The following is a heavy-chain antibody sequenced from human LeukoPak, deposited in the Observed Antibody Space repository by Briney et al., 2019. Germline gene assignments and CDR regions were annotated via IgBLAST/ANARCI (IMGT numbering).Heavy chain of an antibody. J-gene: IGHJ4*02. D-gene: IGHD3-22*01. Sequence: PSETLSLTCTVSGGSISSGDYYWSWIRQPPGKGLEWIGYIYYSGSTYYNPSLKSRVTISVDTSKNQFSLKLSSVTAADTAVYYCARVSSSWYYYDSSGDEYWGQGTLVTVSS. CDR2: IYYSGST. V-gene: IGHV4-30-4*01. CDR1: GGSISSGDYY. CDR3: ARVSSSWYYYDSSGDEY.